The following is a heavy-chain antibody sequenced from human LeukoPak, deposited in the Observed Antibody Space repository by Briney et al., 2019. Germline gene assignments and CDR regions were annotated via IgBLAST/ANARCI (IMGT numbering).Heavy chain of an antibody. J-gene: IGHJ4*02. CDR1: GYTFTSYD. Sequence: ASVKVSCKASGYTFTSYDINWVRQATGQGLEWMGWMNPNSGNTGYAQKFQGRVTMTRNTSISTAYMELSSLRSEDTAVYYCARHYYDSSGYYYGFDYWGQGTLVTVSS. CDR2: MNPNSGNT. CDR3: ARHYYDSSGYYYGFDY. V-gene: IGHV1-8*01. D-gene: IGHD3-22*01.